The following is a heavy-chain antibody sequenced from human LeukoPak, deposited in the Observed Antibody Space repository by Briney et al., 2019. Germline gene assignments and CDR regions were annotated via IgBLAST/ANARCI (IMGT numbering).Heavy chain of an antibody. CDR1: GGTFSSYA. D-gene: IGHD3-22*01. Sequence: SVKVSCKASGGTFSSYAISWVRQAPGQGLEWMGRIIPILGIANYAQKFQGRVTITADKSTSTAYMELSSLRSEDTAVYYCASEANSGYYSETWFDPWGQGTLVTVSS. CDR2: IIPILGIA. J-gene: IGHJ5*02. CDR3: ASEANSGYYSETWFDP. V-gene: IGHV1-69*04.